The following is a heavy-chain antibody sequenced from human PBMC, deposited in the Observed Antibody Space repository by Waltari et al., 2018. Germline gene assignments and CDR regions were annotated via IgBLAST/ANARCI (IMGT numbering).Heavy chain of an antibody. D-gene: IGHD5-12*01. CDR2: IIPIVGTA. CDR3: ARLSEMATIEPPNWFDP. Sequence: QVQLVQSGAEVKKPGSSVKVSCKASGGTFSSYAISWVRQAPGQGLEWMGGIIPIVGTANYAQNVQGRVTITADESTSTAYMELSSLRSEDTAVYYCARLSEMATIEPPNWFDPWGQGTLVTVSS. V-gene: IGHV1-69*01. CDR1: GGTFSSYA. J-gene: IGHJ5*02.